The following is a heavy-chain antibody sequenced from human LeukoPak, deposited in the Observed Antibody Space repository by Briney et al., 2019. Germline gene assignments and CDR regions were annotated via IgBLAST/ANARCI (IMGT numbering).Heavy chain of an antibody. Sequence: GGSLRLSCAASGFTLSIYSMNWVRQAPGKGLEWVSSISSSSSYIYYADSVKGRFTISRDNAKNSLYLQMNSLRAEDTAAYYCARDANSIAAAGPNDYWGQGALVTVSS. CDR1: GFTLSIYS. J-gene: IGHJ4*02. D-gene: IGHD6-13*01. V-gene: IGHV3-21*01. CDR3: ARDANSIAAAGPNDY. CDR2: ISSSSSYI.